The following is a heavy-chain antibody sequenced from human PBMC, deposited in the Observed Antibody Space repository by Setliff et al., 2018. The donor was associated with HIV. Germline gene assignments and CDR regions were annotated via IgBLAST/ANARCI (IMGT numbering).Heavy chain of an antibody. J-gene: IGHJ3*02. CDR2: ISAYNGNT. Sequence: ASVKVSCKASGYTFTSYGISWVRQAPGQGLEWMGWISAYNGNTNYAQKLQGRVTMTTDTSTSTAYMELRSLRSDDTAVYYCARNPCSGGSCPDAFDIWGQGTMVTVSS. V-gene: IGHV1-18*01. CDR3: ARNPCSGGSCPDAFDI. CDR1: GYTFTSYG. D-gene: IGHD2-15*01.